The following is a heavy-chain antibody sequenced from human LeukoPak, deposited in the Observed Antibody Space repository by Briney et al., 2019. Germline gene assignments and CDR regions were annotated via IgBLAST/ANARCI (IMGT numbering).Heavy chain of an antibody. CDR2: IRYDGSNK. CDR3: AKDRGSSWDCYFDF. D-gene: IGHD6-13*01. CDR1: GFTFSSYG. J-gene: IGHJ4*02. Sequence: GGSLRLSCAASGFTFSSYGMHWVRQAPGKGLEWVAFIRYDGSNKYYADSVKGRFTISRDNSKNTLYLQMNSLRAEDTAVYYCAKDRGSSWDCYFDFWGQGTLVTVSS. V-gene: IGHV3-30*02.